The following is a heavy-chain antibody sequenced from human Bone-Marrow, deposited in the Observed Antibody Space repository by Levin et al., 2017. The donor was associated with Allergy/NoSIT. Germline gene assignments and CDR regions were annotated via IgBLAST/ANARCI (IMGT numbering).Heavy chain of an antibody. CDR2: IKSKTDGGTT. V-gene: IGHV3-15*01. D-gene: IGHD6-19*01. J-gene: IGHJ3*02. CDR1: GFTFSNAW. Sequence: LSLTCAASGFTFSNAWMSWVRQAPGKGLEWVGRIKSKTDGGTTDYAAPVKGRFTISRDDSKNTLYLQMNSLKTEDTAVYYCTTDLVGWVNAFDIWGQGTMVTVSS. CDR3: TTDLVGWVNAFDI.